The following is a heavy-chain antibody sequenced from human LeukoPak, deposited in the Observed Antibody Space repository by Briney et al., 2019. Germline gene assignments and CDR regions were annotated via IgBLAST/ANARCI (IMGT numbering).Heavy chain of an antibody. CDR3: ARTIFNYYYMDV. D-gene: IGHD3-3*01. Sequence: GASVKVSCKASGYTFTGYYMHWVRQAPGQGLEWMGWISAYNGNTNYAQKLQGRVTMTTDTSTSTAYMELRSLRSDDTAVYYCARTIFNYYYMDVWGKGTTVTVSS. J-gene: IGHJ6*03. CDR2: ISAYNGNT. CDR1: GYTFTGYY. V-gene: IGHV1-18*04.